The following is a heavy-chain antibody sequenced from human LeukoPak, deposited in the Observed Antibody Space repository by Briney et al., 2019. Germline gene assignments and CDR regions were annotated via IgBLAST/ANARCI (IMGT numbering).Heavy chain of an antibody. CDR2: ISSNGGST. CDR1: GFTFSSYS. D-gene: IGHD5-12*01. J-gene: IGHJ4*02. Sequence: GGSLRLSCAASGFTFSSYSMNWVRQAPGKGLEYVSAISSNGGSTYYANSVKGRFTISRDNSKNTLYLQMGSLRAEDMAVYYCARGYSGYDRKLDYWGQGTLVTVSS. CDR3: ARGYSGYDRKLDY. V-gene: IGHV3-64*01.